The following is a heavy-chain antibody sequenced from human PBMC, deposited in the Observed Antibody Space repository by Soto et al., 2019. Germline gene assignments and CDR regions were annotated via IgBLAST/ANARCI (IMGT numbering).Heavy chain of an antibody. CDR2: IYYSGTT. Sequence: SETLSLTCTVSGDSITSNSYFWAWIRQPPGKGLEWIGSIYYSGTTYYNPSLKSRVTISVDRSKNQFSLKLSSVTAADTAVYYCARGDASVYYSYWGQGTLVTVSS. CDR1: GDSITSNSYF. V-gene: IGHV4-39*01. J-gene: IGHJ4*02. CDR3: ARGDASVYYSY. D-gene: IGHD3-22*01.